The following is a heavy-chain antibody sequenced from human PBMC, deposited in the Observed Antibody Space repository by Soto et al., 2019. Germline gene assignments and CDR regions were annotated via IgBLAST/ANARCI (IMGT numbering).Heavy chain of an antibody. V-gene: IGHV3-30*18. D-gene: IGHD6-19*01. Sequence: LRLSCAASGFTFSSYAMHWVRRTPGKGLECVALISYDGINKYYADSVKGRFTVSRDNSKSTLYLQMNSLSAEDTAVYYCVKDGVSGWSDYFFDYWGQGTLVTVSS. CDR2: ISYDGINK. J-gene: IGHJ4*02. CDR1: GFTFSSYA. CDR3: VKDGVSGWSDYFFDY.